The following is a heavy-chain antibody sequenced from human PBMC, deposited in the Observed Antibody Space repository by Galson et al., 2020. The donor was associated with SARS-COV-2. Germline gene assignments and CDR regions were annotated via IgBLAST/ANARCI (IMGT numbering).Heavy chain of an antibody. J-gene: IGHJ4*02. CDR3: ARGVVVVVAATYFDY. CDR2: IYYSGST. CDR1: GGSISSGGYY. Sequence: SETLSLTCTVSGGSISSGGYYWSWIRQHPGKGLEWIGYIYYSGSTYYNPSLKSRVTISVDTSKNQFSLKLSSVTAADTAVYYCARGVVVVVAATYFDYWGQGTLVTVSS. V-gene: IGHV4-31*03. D-gene: IGHD2-15*01.